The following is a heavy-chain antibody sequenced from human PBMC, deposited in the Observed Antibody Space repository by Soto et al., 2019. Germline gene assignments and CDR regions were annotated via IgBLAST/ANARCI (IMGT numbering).Heavy chain of an antibody. CDR1: GFTFSSYW. Sequence: EVQLVESGGGLVQPGGSLRLSCAASGFTFSSYWMSWVRQAPGKGLEWVANIKQDGSEKYYVDSVKGRFTISRDNAKNSLYLQMNSLRAEDTAVYYCARDLLTGTTKGGEDYWGQGTLVTVSS. CDR2: IKQDGSEK. V-gene: IGHV3-7*05. J-gene: IGHJ4*02. D-gene: IGHD1-7*01. CDR3: ARDLLTGTTKGGEDY.